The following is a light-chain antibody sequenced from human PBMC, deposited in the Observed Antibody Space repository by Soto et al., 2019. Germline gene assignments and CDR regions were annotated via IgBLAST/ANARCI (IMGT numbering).Light chain of an antibody. J-gene: IGKJ1*01. CDR3: QQYGSSPPT. V-gene: IGKV3-20*01. CDR1: QSVTSSY. CDR2: GAS. Sequence: ENVLTQSPGPPSFSPREKATLSCGASQSVTSSYLAWYQQKPGQAPRLLIYGASSRATGIPDRFSGSGSGTDFTLTISRLEPEDFAVYYCQQYGSSPPTFGQGTKVDIK.